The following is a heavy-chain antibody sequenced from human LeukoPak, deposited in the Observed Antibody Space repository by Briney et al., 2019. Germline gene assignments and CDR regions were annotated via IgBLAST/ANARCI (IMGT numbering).Heavy chain of an antibody. CDR2: ISYDGSNK. CDR3: AREAGIAAAGSVDY. D-gene: IGHD6-13*01. CDR1: GFTFSSYG. V-gene: IGHV3-30*03. Sequence: GGSLRLSCAASGFTFSSYGMHWVRQAPGKGLEWVAVISYDGSNKYYADSVKGRFTISRDNAKNTLYLQMNSLRAEDTAVYYCAREAGIAAAGSVDYWGQGTLVTVSS. J-gene: IGHJ4*02.